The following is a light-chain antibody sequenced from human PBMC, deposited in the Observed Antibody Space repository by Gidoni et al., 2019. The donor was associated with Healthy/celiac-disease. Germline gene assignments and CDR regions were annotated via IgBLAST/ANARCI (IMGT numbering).Light chain of an antibody. CDR1: QSVLSSSNNKNY. J-gene: IGKJ1*01. Sequence: DIVMTQSPDSLAVSLGERATIHCKSSQSVLSSSNNKNYLAWYQQKPGQPPKLLIYWASTRESGVPDRFSGSGSGTDFTLTISSLQAEDVAVYYCQQYYSTWWTFGQXTKVEIK. V-gene: IGKV4-1*01. CDR3: QQYYSTWWT. CDR2: WAS.